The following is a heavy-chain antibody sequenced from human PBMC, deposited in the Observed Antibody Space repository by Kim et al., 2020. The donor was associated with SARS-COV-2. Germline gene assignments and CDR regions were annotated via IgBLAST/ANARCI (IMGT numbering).Heavy chain of an antibody. J-gene: IGHJ4*02. CDR1: GFTFSSYA. Sequence: GGSLRLSCAASGFTFSSYAMHWVRQAPGKGLEWVAVISYDGSNKYYADSVKGRFTISRDNSKNTLYLQMNSLRAEDTAVYYCARPYSGSYWGYFDYWGQRTLVTVSS. V-gene: IGHV3-30*04. CDR2: ISYDGSNK. CDR3: ARPYSGSYWGYFDY. D-gene: IGHD1-26*01.